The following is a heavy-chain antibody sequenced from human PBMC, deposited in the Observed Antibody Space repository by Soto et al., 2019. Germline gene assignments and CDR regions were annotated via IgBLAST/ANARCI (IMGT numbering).Heavy chain of an antibody. V-gene: IGHV4-34*01. CDR1: GGSLSGYH. Sequence: PSETLSLTCAVYGGSLSGYHWNWIRQPPGKELEWIGEISHSGSPNYSPSLKSRVTMSVDTSNNQFSLKLSSVTAADTAVYYCARGAAYTYGPVDYWGQGTLVTVSS. CDR2: ISHSGSP. D-gene: IGHD5-18*01. CDR3: ARGAAYTYGPVDY. J-gene: IGHJ4*02.